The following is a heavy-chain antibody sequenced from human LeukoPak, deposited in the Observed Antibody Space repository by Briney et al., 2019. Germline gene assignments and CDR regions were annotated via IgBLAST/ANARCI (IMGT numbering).Heavy chain of an antibody. CDR1: GFTFSSYE. Sequence: QPGGSLRLSCAASGFTFSSYEMNWVRQAPGKGLEWVSYISSSGSTIYYADSVKGRFTISRDNAKNSLYLQMNSLRAEDTAVYYCARVYGPGYGDYASRDWGQGTLVTVSS. CDR3: ARVYGPGYGDYASRD. CDR2: ISSSGSTI. D-gene: IGHD4-17*01. J-gene: IGHJ4*02. V-gene: IGHV3-48*03.